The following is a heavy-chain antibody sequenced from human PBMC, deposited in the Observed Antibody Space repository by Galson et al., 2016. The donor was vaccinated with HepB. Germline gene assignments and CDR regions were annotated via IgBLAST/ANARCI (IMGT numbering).Heavy chain of an antibody. J-gene: IGHJ1*01. CDR1: GFIFKDYA. V-gene: IGHV3-9*01. Sequence: SLRLSCAASGFIFKDYAMHWVRQAPGKGPEWVSRISWNSGSIGYADSVKGRFTISRDNAKNSLYLQMNSLRAEDTAFYYCAQDKASMSVGATNFQHWGQGTLVTVSS. D-gene: IGHD1-26*01. CDR3: AQDKASMSVGATNFQH. CDR2: ISWNSGSI.